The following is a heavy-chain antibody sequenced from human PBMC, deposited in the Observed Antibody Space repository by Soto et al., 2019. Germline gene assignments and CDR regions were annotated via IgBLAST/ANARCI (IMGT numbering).Heavy chain of an antibody. CDR1: GFTFSSYV. J-gene: IGHJ4*02. CDR3: AKAYSGYDWGY. Sequence: EVQLLESGGGLVQPGGSLRLSCAASGFTFSSYVMTWVRQAPGKGLEWVSAISNSGSRTYYADSVKGRFTISRDNSKNMLYLQMNSLRAEDTAVYYCAKAYSGYDWGYWGQGTLVTVSS. CDR2: ISNSGSRT. V-gene: IGHV3-23*01. D-gene: IGHD5-12*01.